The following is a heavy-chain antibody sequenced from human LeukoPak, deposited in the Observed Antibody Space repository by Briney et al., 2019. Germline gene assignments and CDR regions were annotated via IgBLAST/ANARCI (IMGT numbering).Heavy chain of an antibody. Sequence: ASVKVSCKASGYTFTSYGISWVRQAPGQGLEWMGWISAYNGNTNYAQKLQGRVTMTTDTSTSTAYMELRSLRSDDTAVYYCARDYRCSGGSCYSGYFQHWGQGTLVTVSS. D-gene: IGHD2-15*01. J-gene: IGHJ1*01. CDR2: ISAYNGNT. V-gene: IGHV1-18*01. CDR1: GYTFTSYG. CDR3: ARDYRCSGGSCYSGYFQH.